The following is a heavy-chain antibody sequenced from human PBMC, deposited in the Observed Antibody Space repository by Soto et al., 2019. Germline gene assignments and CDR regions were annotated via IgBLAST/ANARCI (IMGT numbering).Heavy chain of an antibody. Sequence: ASVKVSCKAAGYTFTSYAMHWVRQAPGQRLEWMGWINAYNGNTKYSQKFQGRVTMTTDTSASTAYMELRSLRSDDTAVYYCARVGSGSYYYPYDYWGQGTLVTVSP. J-gene: IGHJ4*02. D-gene: IGHD1-26*01. V-gene: IGHV1-3*01. CDR2: INAYNGNT. CDR3: ARVGSGSYYYPYDY. CDR1: GYTFTSYA.